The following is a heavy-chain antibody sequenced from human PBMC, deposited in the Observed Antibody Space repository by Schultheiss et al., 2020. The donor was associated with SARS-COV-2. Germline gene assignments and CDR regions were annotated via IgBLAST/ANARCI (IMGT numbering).Heavy chain of an antibody. CDR1: GFTFSTYW. D-gene: IGHD5-12*01. CDR3: ARDFVGGYDWGTFDY. Sequence: GGSLRLSCAASGFTFSTYWMSWVRQAPGKGLEWVSVIYSGGSTYYADSVKGRFTISRDNSKNTLYLQMNSLRAEDTAVYYCARDFVGGYDWGTFDYWGQGTLVTVSS. J-gene: IGHJ4*02. V-gene: IGHV3-66*02. CDR2: IYSGGST.